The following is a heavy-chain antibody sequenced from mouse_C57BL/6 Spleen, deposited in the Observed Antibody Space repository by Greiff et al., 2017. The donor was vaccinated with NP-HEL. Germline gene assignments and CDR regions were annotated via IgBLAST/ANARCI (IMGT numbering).Heavy chain of an antibody. CDR1: GFTFSSYA. CDR2: ISSGGDYI. J-gene: IGHJ1*03. D-gene: IGHD2-5*01. V-gene: IGHV5-9-1*02. CDR3: TSEGSNYVPWYFDV. Sequence: EVQVVESGEGLVKPGGSLKLSCAASGFTFSSYAMSWVRQTPEKRLEWVAYISSGGDYIYYADTVKGRFTISRDNARNTLSLQMSSLKSEDTAMYYCTSEGSNYVPWYFDVWGTGTTVTVSS.